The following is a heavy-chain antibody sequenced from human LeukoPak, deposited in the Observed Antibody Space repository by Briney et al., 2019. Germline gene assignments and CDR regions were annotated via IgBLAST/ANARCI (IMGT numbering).Heavy chain of an antibody. CDR3: TRAPPYGSGWSKGVLDY. Sequence: PSETLSLTCAVSGDSISSNNWWSWVRQPPGKGLEWIGEIYHSGSTNYNPSLKSRVTISVDKSKNQFSLKASSVTAADTAMYYCTRAPPYGSGWSKGVLDYWGQGTLVTVSS. V-gene: IGHV4-4*02. CDR1: GDSISSNNW. J-gene: IGHJ4*02. D-gene: IGHD6-19*01. CDR2: IYHSGST.